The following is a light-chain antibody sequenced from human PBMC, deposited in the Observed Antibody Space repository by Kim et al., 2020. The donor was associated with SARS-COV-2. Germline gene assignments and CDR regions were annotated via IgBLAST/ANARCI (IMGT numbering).Light chain of an antibody. Sequence: ALGQTVRITCQGDSLGRFYASWYQQKPGQAPVIVIYGKTNRTSGIPDRFSGSSSGNTASLTNTGAQAEDEADYYCNSRDSTDNHWVFGGGNQLTVL. V-gene: IGLV3-19*01. CDR2: GKT. CDR3: NSRDSTDNHWV. CDR1: SLGRFY. J-gene: IGLJ3*02.